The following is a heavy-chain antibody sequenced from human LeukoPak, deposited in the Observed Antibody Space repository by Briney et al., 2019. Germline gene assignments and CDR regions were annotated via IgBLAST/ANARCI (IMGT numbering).Heavy chain of an antibody. V-gene: IGHV1-24*01. CDR2: FDPEDGET. CDR1: GGTFSSYA. Sequence: ASVKVSCKASGGTFSSYAISWVRQAPGKGLEWMRGFDPEDGETIYAQKSQGRVTMTEDTSTDTAYMELSSLRSEDTAVYYCATGARWNDRFDYWGQGTLVTVSS. J-gene: IGHJ4*02. D-gene: IGHD1-1*01. CDR3: ATGARWNDRFDY.